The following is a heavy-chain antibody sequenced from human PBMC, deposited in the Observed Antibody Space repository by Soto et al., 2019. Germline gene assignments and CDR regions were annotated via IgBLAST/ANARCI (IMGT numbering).Heavy chain of an antibody. CDR1: GGSISSGGYY. CDR3: ARGRFLEWFSYYFDY. J-gene: IGHJ4*02. V-gene: IGHV4-31*03. D-gene: IGHD3-3*01. Sequence: SETLSLTCTVSGGSISSGGYYWSWIRQHPGKGLEWIGYIYYSGSTYYNPSLKSRVTISVDTSKNQFSLKLSSVTAADTAVYYCARGRFLEWFSYYFDYWGQGTLVTVSS. CDR2: IYYSGST.